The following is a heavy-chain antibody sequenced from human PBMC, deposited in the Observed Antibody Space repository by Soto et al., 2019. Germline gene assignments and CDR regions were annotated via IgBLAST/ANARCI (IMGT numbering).Heavy chain of an antibody. D-gene: IGHD2-15*01. J-gene: IGHJ4*02. V-gene: IGHV3-30-3*01. CDR3: VSRGGSGFDY. CDR1: GFSFSTYN. Sequence: GGSLRLSCVASGFSFSTYNMHWVRQAPGKGLEWAAVISFNGGNKYYADSVKGRFTISRDNSKNTQYLQMNSLKAEDTAVYYCVSRGGSGFDYWGRGTLVTVSS. CDR2: ISFNGGNK.